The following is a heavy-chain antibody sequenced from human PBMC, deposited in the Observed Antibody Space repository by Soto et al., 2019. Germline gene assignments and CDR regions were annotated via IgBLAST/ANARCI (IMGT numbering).Heavy chain of an antibody. CDR3: ANRRDVVVAAATSPWFDT. D-gene: IGHD2-15*01. Sequence: QITLKESGPTLVKPTQTLTLTCTFSGFSLSITGVGVGWIRQPPGKALEWLGLIYWDDDKRYSPSLKTRLTITKETSKTHVVLTMTNMDPVDTATYYCANRRDVVVAAATSPWFDTWGQGTLVTVSS. CDR1: GFSLSITGVG. J-gene: IGHJ5*02. V-gene: IGHV2-5*02. CDR2: IYWDDDK.